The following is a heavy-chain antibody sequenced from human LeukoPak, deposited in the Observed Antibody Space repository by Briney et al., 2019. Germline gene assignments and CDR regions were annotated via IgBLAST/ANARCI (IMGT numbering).Heavy chain of an antibody. CDR3: AKDGGVVVTASGAFDI. CDR2: IKSDGTIT. D-gene: IGHD2-21*02. V-gene: IGHV3-74*01. Sequence: GGSLRLSCAASGFTFSSYWMYWVRQAPGKGLVWVSRIKSDGTITSYADSVKGRFTISRDNSKNTLYLQMNSLRAEDTAVYYCAKDGGVVVTASGAFDIWGQGTMVTVSS. J-gene: IGHJ3*02. CDR1: GFTFSSYW.